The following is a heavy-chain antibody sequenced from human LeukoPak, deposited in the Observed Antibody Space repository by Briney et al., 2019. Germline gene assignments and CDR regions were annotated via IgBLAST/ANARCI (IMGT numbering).Heavy chain of an antibody. J-gene: IGHJ4*02. CDR2: IYHSGTT. CDR1: GYSISGGYY. D-gene: IGHD1-26*01. V-gene: IGHV4-38-2*01. CDR3: ARLGWGIVGATPYFDY. Sequence: SETLSLTXAVSGYSISGGYYWGWIRQPPGKGLEWIGSIYHSGTTYYNPSLKSRVTISVDTSKNQFSLKLNSVTAADTAVYYCARLGWGIVGATPYFDYWGQGTLVTVSS.